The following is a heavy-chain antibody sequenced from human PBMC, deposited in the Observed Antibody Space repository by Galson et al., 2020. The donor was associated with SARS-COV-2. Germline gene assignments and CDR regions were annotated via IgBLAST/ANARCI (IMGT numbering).Heavy chain of an antibody. CDR3: ARDHDSSGYYYVAGQGLDP. CDR2: IYYSGST. CDR1: GGSISSSSYY. D-gene: IGHD3-22*01. J-gene: IGHJ5*02. V-gene: IGHV4-39*07. Sequence: SETLSLTCTVSGGSISSSSYYWGWIRQPPGKGLEWIGSIYYSGSTYYNPSPKSRVTISVDTSKNQFSLKLSSVTAADTAVYYCARDHDSSGYYYVAGQGLDPWGQGTLVTVSS.